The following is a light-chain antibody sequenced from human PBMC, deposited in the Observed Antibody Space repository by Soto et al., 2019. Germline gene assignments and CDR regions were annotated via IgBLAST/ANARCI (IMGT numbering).Light chain of an antibody. J-gene: IGKJ1*01. CDR1: QSVSSN. V-gene: IGKV3D-15*01. Sequence: IVLPQSPGTLSFSPGERATLSCRASQSVSSNYLAWYQQKPGQAPRLLIYGASTRATGIPARFSGSGSGTEFTLTISSLQSEDFAVYYCQQYNNWPRTFGQGTKVDIK. CDR3: QQYNNWPRT. CDR2: GAS.